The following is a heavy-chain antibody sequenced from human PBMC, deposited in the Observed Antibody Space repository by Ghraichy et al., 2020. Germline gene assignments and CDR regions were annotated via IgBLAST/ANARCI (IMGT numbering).Heavy chain of an antibody. D-gene: IGHD6-13*01. V-gene: IGHV4-34*01. J-gene: IGHJ4*02. Sequence: SETLSLTCAVYGGSFSGYYWSWIRQPPGKGLEWIGEINHSGSTNYNPSLKSRVTISVDTSKNQFSLKLSSVTAADTAVYYCARGRGGIAGRIDYWGQGTLVTVSS. CDR1: GGSFSGYY. CDR3: ARGRGGIAGRIDY. CDR2: INHSGST.